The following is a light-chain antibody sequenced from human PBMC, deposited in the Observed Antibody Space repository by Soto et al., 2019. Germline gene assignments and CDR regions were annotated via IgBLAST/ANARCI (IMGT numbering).Light chain of an antibody. Sequence: DIQMTQSPSTLSASVGDRVTITCLASQSISDWLAWYQQKPGKAPYLLIYKASNLESGVPSRFSGSGSGTEFTLTISSLQPDDFATYYCQQHNDYPITFGQGTRLE. J-gene: IGKJ5*01. CDR2: KAS. CDR3: QQHNDYPIT. CDR1: QSISDW. V-gene: IGKV1-5*03.